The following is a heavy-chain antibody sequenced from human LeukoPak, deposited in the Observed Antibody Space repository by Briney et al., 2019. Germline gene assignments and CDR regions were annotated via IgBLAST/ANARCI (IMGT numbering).Heavy chain of an antibody. CDR1: GLIVSSDY. J-gene: IGHJ4*02. CDR3: VRLLPASRHYFDY. CDR2: IYGGGAT. Sequence: GGSLRLSCAASGLIVSSDYLAWVRQAPGKGLEWISVIYGGGATYYADSVRGRFTISRDNTKNELFLQMNSLRVEDMAVYHCVRLLPASRHYFDYWGQGTLVTVSS. V-gene: IGHV3-53*01. D-gene: IGHD6-6*01.